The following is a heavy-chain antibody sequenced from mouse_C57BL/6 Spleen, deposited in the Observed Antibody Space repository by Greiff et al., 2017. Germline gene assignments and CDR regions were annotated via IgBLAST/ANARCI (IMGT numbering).Heavy chain of an antibody. CDR3: ARYYYGSSYGYYAMDY. J-gene: IGHJ4*01. CDR2: IYPGSGNT. D-gene: IGHD1-1*01. CDR1: GYTFTDYY. Sequence: QVQLQQSGAELVRPGASVKLSCKASGYTFTDYYINWVKQRPGQGLEWIARIYPGSGNTYYNEKFKGKATLTAEKSSSTAYMQLSSLTSEDSAVYFCARYYYGSSYGYYAMDYWGQGTSVTVSS. V-gene: IGHV1-76*01.